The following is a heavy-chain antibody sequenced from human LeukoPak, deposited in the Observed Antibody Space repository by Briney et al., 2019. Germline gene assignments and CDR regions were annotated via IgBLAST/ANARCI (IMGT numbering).Heavy chain of an antibody. J-gene: IGHJ4*02. CDR2: IKQDGSEK. V-gene: IGHV3-7*01. D-gene: IGHD3-10*01. CDR3: AIRGSPMVRNY. Sequence: PGGSLRLSCAASGFTFSSYWMGWVRLAPGKRLEWVANIKQDGSEKYYVDSVKGRFTISIDNAKNSLYLQMNSLRAEDTAVYYCAIRGSPMVRNYWGQGTLVTVSS. CDR1: GFTFSSYW.